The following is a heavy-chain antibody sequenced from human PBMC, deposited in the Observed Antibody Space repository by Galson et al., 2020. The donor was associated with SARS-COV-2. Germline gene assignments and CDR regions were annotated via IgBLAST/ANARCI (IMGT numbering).Heavy chain of an antibody. Sequence: AFPKILFSASWFNFSGSAMHLVRQASGQGLEVVGCFSSKSNSYVKTYAASVKGTFTISRDDSQNTAYLQMNSLKTEDKAVYYCTRVPHHSISFWDAFDNWGQGTMVTVS. D-gene: IGHD6-6*01. CDR3: TRVPHHSISFWDAFDN. V-gene: IGHV3-73*01. CDR2: FSSKSNSYVK. CDR1: WFNFSGSA. J-gene: IGHJ3*02.